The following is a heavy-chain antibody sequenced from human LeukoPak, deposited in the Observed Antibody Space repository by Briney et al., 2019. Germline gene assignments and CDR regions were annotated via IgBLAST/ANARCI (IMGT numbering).Heavy chain of an antibody. J-gene: IGHJ4*02. CDR2: IYHSGST. CDR1: GGSISSGGYS. Sequence: SETLSFTCAVSGGSISSGGYSWSWIRQPPGKGLEWIGYIYHSGSTYYNPSLKSRVTISVDRSKNQFSLKLSSVTAADTAVYYCARTLHGDYLPEYFDYWGQGTLVTVSS. V-gene: IGHV4-30-2*01. CDR3: ARTLHGDYLPEYFDY. D-gene: IGHD4-17*01.